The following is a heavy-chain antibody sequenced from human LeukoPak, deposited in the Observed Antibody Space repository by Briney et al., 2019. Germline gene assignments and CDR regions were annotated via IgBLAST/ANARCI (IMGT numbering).Heavy chain of an antibody. D-gene: IGHD4-17*01. J-gene: IGHJ3*01. Sequence: PGGSLRLSCAASGFRFSSYAMTWVRQAPGKGLEWVSSIRGSGTIKSYADSVKGRFTVSRDNSKNTLYLQMNSLRAEDTAKYYCGRDPNCDYVGAFEFWGQGTLVPVSS. CDR2: IRGSGTIK. CDR1: GFRFSSYA. CDR3: GRDPNCDYVGAFEF. V-gene: IGHV3-23*01.